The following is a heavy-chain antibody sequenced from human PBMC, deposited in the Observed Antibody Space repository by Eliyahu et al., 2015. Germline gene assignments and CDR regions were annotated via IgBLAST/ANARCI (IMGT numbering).Heavy chain of an antibody. CDR3: ARHMDYSNYDFNWFDP. CDR2: IYFCGGT. CDR1: GGSISSSSYY. Sequence: QLQLQESGPGLVKPSETLSLTCTVSGGSISSSSYYWGWIRQPPGKGLEWIGSIYFCGGTHHHPSPKSRVTISVDTSKNQFSLKLSSVTAADTAVYYCARHMDYSNYDFNWFDPWGQGTLVTVSS. D-gene: IGHD4-11*01. V-gene: IGHV4-39*01. J-gene: IGHJ5*02.